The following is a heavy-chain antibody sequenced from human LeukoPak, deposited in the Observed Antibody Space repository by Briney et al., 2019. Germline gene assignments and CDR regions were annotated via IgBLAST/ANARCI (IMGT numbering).Heavy chain of an antibody. D-gene: IGHD6-6*01. CDR1: GGTFSSYA. CDR2: IIPIFGTA. Sequence: ASVKVSCKASGGTFSSYAISWVRQAPGQGLEWMGGIIPIFGTANYAQKFQGRVTITADESTNTAYMELSSLRSEDTAVYYCARGGQLVPSLDYWGQGTLVTVSS. J-gene: IGHJ4*02. CDR3: ARGGQLVPSLDY. V-gene: IGHV1-69*13.